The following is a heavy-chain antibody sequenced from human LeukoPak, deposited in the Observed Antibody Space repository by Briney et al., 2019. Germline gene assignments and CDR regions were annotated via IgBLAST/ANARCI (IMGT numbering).Heavy chain of an antibody. J-gene: IGHJ6*02. CDR3: ATFSVAGNVPYYYYGMDV. CDR2: IYSGGST. Sequence: GGSLRLSCAASGFTFSSYAMSWVRQAPGKGLEWVSVIYSGGSTYYADSVKGRFTISRDNSKNTLYLQMNSLRAEDTAVYYCATFSVAGNVPYYYYGMDVWGQGTTVTVSS. D-gene: IGHD6-19*01. CDR1: GFTFSSYA. V-gene: IGHV3-53*01.